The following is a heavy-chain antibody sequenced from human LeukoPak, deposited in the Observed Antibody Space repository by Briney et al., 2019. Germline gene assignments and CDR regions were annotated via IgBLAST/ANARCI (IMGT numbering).Heavy chain of an antibody. Sequence: GGSLRLSCAASGFTFSSYAMSWVRQAPGKGLEWVSAISGSGGSTYYADSEKGRFTISRDNSKNTLYLQMNSLRAEDTAVYYCAKDAGYYYDSSGYQNWFDPWGQGTLVTVSS. V-gene: IGHV3-23*01. CDR3: AKDAGYYYDSSGYQNWFDP. CDR1: GFTFSSYA. J-gene: IGHJ5*02. D-gene: IGHD3-22*01. CDR2: ISGSGGST.